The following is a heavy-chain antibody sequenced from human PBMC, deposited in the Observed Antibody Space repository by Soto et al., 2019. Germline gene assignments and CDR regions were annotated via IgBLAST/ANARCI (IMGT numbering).Heavy chain of an antibody. CDR2: SYYSGST. J-gene: IGHJ4*02. CDR3: ARKRVVPAAMAHGGFDY. CDR1: GGSISSGGYY. Sequence: SETLSLTCTVSGGSISSGGYYWSWIRQHPGKGLEWIGYSYYSGSTYYSPSLKSRVTISVDTSKNQFSLKRSSATAADTAVYYCARKRVVPAAMAHGGFDYWGQGTLVTVPS. V-gene: IGHV4-31*03. D-gene: IGHD2-2*01.